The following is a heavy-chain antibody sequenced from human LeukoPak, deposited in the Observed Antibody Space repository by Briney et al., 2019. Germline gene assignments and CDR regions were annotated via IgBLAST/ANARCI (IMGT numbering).Heavy chain of an antibody. CDR1: GGSISSSSYY. CDR2: IYTSGST. J-gene: IGHJ4*02. Sequence: SETLSLTCTVSGGSISSSSYYWSWIRQPAGKGLEWIGRIYTSGSTNYSPALKSRVTISLDTSKNQFSLKLFSVTAADTAVYYCARDAPPPYCSVGTCYFDYWGQGSLVTVSS. V-gene: IGHV4-61*02. CDR3: ARDAPPPYCSVGTCYFDY. D-gene: IGHD2-15*01.